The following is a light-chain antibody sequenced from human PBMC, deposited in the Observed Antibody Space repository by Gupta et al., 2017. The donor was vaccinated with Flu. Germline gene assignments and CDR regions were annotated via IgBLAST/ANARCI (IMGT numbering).Light chain of an antibody. V-gene: IGLV2-11*01. Sequence: SALTQPRSAPGFPGPSVTISCTGISSDVGDHGYVSWYQQHPGNAPKLTIYDVTKRPSAVPDRFSGSKSGNTNSLPISGLQAEDEDEYYCCSDAGKYSLYVFGDGTKVTVL. J-gene: IGLJ1*01. CDR1: SSDVGDHGY. CDR2: DVT. CDR3: CSDAGKYSLYV.